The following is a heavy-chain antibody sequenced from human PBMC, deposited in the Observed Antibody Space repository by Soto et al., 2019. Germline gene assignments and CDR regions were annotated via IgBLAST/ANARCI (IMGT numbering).Heavy chain of an antibody. J-gene: IGHJ6*02. CDR1: GFTFSSYW. Sequence: GGSLRLSCAASGFTFSSYWMHWVRQAPGKGLVWVSRINSDGSSTTYADSVKGRFTVSRDNAKNTLYLHMNSLRADDTAVYHCAREEEPSGSYPYYYGMDVWGQGTTVTVSS. V-gene: IGHV3-74*01. D-gene: IGHD1-26*01. CDR3: AREEEPSGSYPYYYGMDV. CDR2: INSDGSST.